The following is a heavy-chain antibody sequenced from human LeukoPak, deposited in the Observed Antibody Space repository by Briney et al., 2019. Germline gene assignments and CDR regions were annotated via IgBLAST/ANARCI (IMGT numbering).Heavy chain of an antibody. V-gene: IGHV4-59*08. Sequence: PSETLSLTCTVSGGSISSYYWSWIRQPPGKGLEWIGYIYYSGSTNYNPSLKSRVTISVDTSKNQFSLKLSSVTAADTAVYYCARRFDSTLSQYYYMDVWGKGTTLTVSS. CDR3: ARRFDSTLSQYYYMDV. J-gene: IGHJ6*03. CDR2: IYYSGST. D-gene: IGHD3-22*01. CDR1: GGSISSYY.